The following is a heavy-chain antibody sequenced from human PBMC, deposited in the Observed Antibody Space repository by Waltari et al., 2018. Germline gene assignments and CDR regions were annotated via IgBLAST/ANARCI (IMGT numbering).Heavy chain of an antibody. Sequence: QVQLQESGPGLVKPSETLYLTCAVSGYSISSGYYWGWIRQPPGKGLEWIGSIYHRGSTYYNPSLKSRFTISVDTSKNQFSLKLSSVTAADTAVYYCARPPQGSSSDDYWGQGTLVTVSS. CDR1: GYSISSGYY. D-gene: IGHD6-6*01. J-gene: IGHJ4*02. CDR3: ARPPQGSSSDDY. CDR2: IYHRGST. V-gene: IGHV4-38-2*01.